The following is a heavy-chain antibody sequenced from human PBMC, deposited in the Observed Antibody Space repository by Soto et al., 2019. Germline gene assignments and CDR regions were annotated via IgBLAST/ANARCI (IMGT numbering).Heavy chain of an antibody. CDR1: GGTFSSYA. CDR3: SPRMENHIVVVPAAMDLYYYYGMDV. V-gene: IGHV1-69*01. D-gene: IGHD2-2*01. J-gene: IGHJ6*02. CDR2: PIPIFGTA. Sequence: QVQLVQSGAEVKKPGSSVKVSCKASGGTFSSYAISWVRQAPGQGLEWMGGPIPIFGTANYAQKFQGRVTITADESTTTAYMELRSLRSEDTAGYYCSPRMENHIVVVPAAMDLYYYYGMDVWCQGTTVTVSS.